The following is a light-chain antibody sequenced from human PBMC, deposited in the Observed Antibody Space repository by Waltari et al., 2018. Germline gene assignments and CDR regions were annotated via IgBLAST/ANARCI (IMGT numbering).Light chain of an antibody. J-gene: IGLJ2*01. CDR3: SAYTSSSALV. V-gene: IGLV2-14*01. Sequence: QSALTQPASVSGSPGQSITISCTGTSSDVGGYNYVSWYQQHPGKAPKVMIYDVSKRPAGVSSLFSGSRAGNTAALTISGLQTEDEADYYCSAYTSSSALVFGGGTKLTGL. CDR1: SSDVGGYNY. CDR2: DVS.